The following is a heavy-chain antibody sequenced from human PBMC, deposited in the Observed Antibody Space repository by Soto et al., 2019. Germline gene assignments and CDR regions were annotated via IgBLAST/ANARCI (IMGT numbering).Heavy chain of an antibody. V-gene: IGHV3-48*04. CDR2: ISHSGSST. Sequence: GGSLRLSCAASGFTFSSYGMHWIRQAPGKGLEWVSSISHSGSSTNYADSVKGRFTISRDNAKNSLYLQMHSLGAEDTAVYYCARTSWLYAIGPDWFDPWGQGTLVTVSS. CDR1: GFTFSSYG. CDR3: ARTSWLYAIGPDWFDP. J-gene: IGHJ5*02. D-gene: IGHD2-8*01.